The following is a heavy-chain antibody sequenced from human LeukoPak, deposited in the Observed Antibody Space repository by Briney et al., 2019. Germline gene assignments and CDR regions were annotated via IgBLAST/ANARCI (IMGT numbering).Heavy chain of an antibody. V-gene: IGHV4-59*12. CDR2: IYYSGST. CDR1: GGSISSYY. J-gene: IGHJ4*02. Sequence: PSETLSLTCTVSGGSISSYYWTWIRQPPGKGLEWIGYIYYSGSTNYNPSLKSRVTISVATSKNQSSLKLSSVTAADTAVYYCARRVPAGRYFDWLPRSRYFDYWGQGTLVTVSS. CDR3: ARRVPAGRYFDWLPRSRYFDY. D-gene: IGHD3-9*01.